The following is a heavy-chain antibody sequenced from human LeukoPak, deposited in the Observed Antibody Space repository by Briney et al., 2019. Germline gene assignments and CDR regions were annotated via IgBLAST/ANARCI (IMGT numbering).Heavy chain of an antibody. CDR1: GGTFSSYA. Sequence: ASVRVSCKASGGTFSSYAISWVRQAPGQGLEWMGGIIPIFGTANYAQKFQGRVTITADESTSTAYMELSSLRSEDTAVYYCAKDLPSSHDSSGYYWGQGTLVTVSS. CDR2: IIPIFGTA. V-gene: IGHV1-69*13. CDR3: AKDLPSSHDSSGYY. J-gene: IGHJ4*02. D-gene: IGHD3-22*01.